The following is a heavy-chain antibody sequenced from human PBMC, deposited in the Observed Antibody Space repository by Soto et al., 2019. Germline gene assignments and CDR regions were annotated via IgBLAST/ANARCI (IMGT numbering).Heavy chain of an antibody. CDR2: IYHSGST. CDR3: ARVGGWHHAFDI. Sequence: PSETLSLTCAVSGYSISSGYYWGWIRQPPGKGLEWIGSIYHSGSTYYNPSLKSRVTISVDTSKNQFSLKLSSVTAADTAVYYCARVGGWHHAFDIWGQGTMVTVSS. D-gene: IGHD6-19*01. V-gene: IGHV4-38-2*01. CDR1: GYSISSGYY. J-gene: IGHJ3*02.